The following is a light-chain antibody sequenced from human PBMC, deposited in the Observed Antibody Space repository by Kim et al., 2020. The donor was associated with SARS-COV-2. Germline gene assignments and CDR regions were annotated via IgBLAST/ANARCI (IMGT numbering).Light chain of an antibody. CDR1: QDISNY. J-gene: IGKJ1*01. V-gene: IGKV1-33*01. CDR2: DTS. CDR3: QQYDILPWT. Sequence: DIQMTQSPSSLSASVGDRVTITCQASQDISNYLNWYQQKPGKAPKLLIYDTSNLETGVPSRFSGSGSGTDFTFTISSLQPEDFATYYCQQYDILPWTFGQGTKVEIK.